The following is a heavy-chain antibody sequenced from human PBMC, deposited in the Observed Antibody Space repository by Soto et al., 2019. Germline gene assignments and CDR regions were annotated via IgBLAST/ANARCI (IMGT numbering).Heavy chain of an antibody. J-gene: IGHJ3*02. Sequence: QVQLVQSGAEVKKPGSAVKVSCKDSGGTFSTYSMFWVRQAPGQGLEWMGRIIPMLGIANYAQKLQGRVTITADKSTGTAYMELSSVRSEDTALYYCTIGSWSGEVFDIWGQGTMVTVSS. V-gene: IGHV1-69*02. CDR1: GGTFSTYS. CDR3: TIGSWSGEVFDI. D-gene: IGHD2-21*01. CDR2: IIPMLGIA.